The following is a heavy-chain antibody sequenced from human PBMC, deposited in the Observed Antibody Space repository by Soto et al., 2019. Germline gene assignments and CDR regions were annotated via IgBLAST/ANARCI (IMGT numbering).Heavy chain of an antibody. CDR2: IKQDGSEK. CDR3: ARERPGSWYFDY. CDR1: AIVFSDY. D-gene: IGHD6-13*01. J-gene: IGHJ4*02. V-gene: IGHV3-7*01. Sequence: GGSLRLSCAASAIVFSDYMSWVRQAPGKGLEWVANIKQDGSEKYYVDSVKGRFTISRDNAKNSLYLQMNSLRAEDTAVYYCARERPGSWYFDYWGQGTLVTVSS.